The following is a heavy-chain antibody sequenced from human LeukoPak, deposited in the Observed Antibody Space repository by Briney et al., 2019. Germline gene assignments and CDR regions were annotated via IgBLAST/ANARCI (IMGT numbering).Heavy chain of an antibody. J-gene: IGHJ4*02. Sequence: GGSLRLSCAASGFPFSAYSMHWVRQAPGKGLEYVSAISRSGDDTYYANSVKGRFTISRDNAKNTLYLQMGSLRADDMAVYYCARVVGAGNFDYWGQGTLVTVSS. CDR1: GFPFSAYS. D-gene: IGHD1-26*01. CDR2: ISRSGDDT. CDR3: ARVVGAGNFDY. V-gene: IGHV3-64*01.